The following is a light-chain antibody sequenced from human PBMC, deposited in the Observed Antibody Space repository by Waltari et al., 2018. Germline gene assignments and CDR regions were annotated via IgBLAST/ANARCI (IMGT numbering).Light chain of an antibody. V-gene: IGLV2-14*01. J-gene: IGLJ1*01. CDR2: DVS. Sequence: QSALTQPASVSGSTGQSITISCTGTSSDVGGYNYVSCYQQHPGKAPKLMIYDVSKRPSGVSNRFSGSKSGNTASLTISGLQAEDEADYYCSSYTSSSTSVYVFGTGTKVTVL. CDR1: SSDVGGYNY. CDR3: SSYTSSSTSVYV.